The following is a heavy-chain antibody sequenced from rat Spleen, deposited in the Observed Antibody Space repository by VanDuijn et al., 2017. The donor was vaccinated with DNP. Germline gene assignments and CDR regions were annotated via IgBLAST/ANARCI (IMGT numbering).Heavy chain of an antibody. CDR1: GFSLTDYN. J-gene: IGHJ2*01. CDR2: IWAGGGT. D-gene: IGHD1-3*01. Sequence: EVQLKESGPGLVQPSQTLSLTCTVSGFSLTDYNVHWVRQPPGKSLVWMGSIWAGGGTNYNSAVQSRLSISRDTSKSQVFLEMHSLQTEDTAIYYCTRDDYGSYWDYWGQGVMVTVSS. CDR3: TRDDYGSYWDY. V-gene: IGHV2S63*01.